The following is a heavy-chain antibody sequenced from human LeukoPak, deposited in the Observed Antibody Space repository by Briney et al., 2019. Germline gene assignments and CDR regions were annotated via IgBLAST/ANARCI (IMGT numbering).Heavy chain of an antibody. D-gene: IGHD3-22*01. J-gene: IGHJ4*02. CDR3: ARDGYYEISGGGYY. Sequence: ASVKVSCKASGYTFTSYGISWVRQAPGQGLEWMGWSSAYNGNTNYAQKLQGRVTMTTDTSTSTAYMELRSLRSDDTAVYYCARDGYYEISGGGYYWGQGTLVTVSS. V-gene: IGHV1-18*01. CDR2: SSAYNGNT. CDR1: GYTFTSYG.